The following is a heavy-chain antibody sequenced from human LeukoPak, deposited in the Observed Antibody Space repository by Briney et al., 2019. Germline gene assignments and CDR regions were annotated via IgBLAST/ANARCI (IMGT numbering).Heavy chain of an antibody. Sequence: GESLKISCQVSGNSFQSYWIGWVRQMPGKGLEWMGIIYPGDSDTRYSPSFQGQVTISADKSISTAYLQWSSLKASDTAMYYCARVSSSWPKYYFDYWGQGTLVTVSS. CDR1: GNSFQSYW. CDR3: ARVSSSWPKYYFDY. CDR2: IYPGDSDT. J-gene: IGHJ4*02. V-gene: IGHV5-51*01. D-gene: IGHD6-13*01.